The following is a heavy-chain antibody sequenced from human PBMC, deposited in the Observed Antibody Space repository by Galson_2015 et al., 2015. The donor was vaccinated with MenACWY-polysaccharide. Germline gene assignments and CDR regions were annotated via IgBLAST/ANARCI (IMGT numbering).Heavy chain of an antibody. CDR3: ARDGSYYYTDV. J-gene: IGHJ6*03. V-gene: IGHV3-21*01. CDR1: GFTFSTYS. Sequence: SLRLSCAASGFTFSTYSMNWVRQAPGKGLEWVSSISSSSSYIYYADSVKGRFTISRDNAKNSLYLQMNSLRAEDTAVYYCARDGSYYYTDVWGKGTTVTVSS. CDR2: ISSSSSYI.